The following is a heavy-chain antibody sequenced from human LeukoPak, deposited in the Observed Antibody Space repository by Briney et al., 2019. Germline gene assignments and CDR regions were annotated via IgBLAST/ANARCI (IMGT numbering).Heavy chain of an antibody. CDR2: ISYDGSNK. D-gene: IGHD3-3*01. J-gene: IGHJ4*02. V-gene: IGHV3-30*04. Sequence: XXXXXGLEWVAVISYDGSNKYYADSVKGRFTISRDNSKNTLYLQMNSLRAEDTAVYYCATQEWLDYWGQGTLVTVSS. CDR3: ATQEWLDY.